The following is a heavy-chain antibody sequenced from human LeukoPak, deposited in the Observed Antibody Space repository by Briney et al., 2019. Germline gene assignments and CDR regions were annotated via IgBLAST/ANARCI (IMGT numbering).Heavy chain of an antibody. CDR1: GGTFSSYA. D-gene: IGHD3-16*02. CDR2: IIPILGIA. J-gene: IGHJ4*02. V-gene: IGHV1-69*04. Sequence: SVKVSCKASGGTFSSYAISWVRQAPGQGLEWMGRIIPILGIANYAQKFQGRVTITADKSTSTAYMELSSLRSEDMAVYYCAREYYDYVWGSYRYQYYFDYWGQGTLVTVSS. CDR3: AREYYDYVWGSYRYQYYFDY.